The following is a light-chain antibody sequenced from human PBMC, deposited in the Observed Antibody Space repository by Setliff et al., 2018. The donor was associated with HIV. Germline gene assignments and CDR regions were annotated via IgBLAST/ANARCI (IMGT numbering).Light chain of an antibody. J-gene: IGLJ1*01. CDR1: SSDVCAYTY. V-gene: IGLV2-14*01. Sequence: QSVLAQPASVSGSPGQSIIISCTGTSSDVCAYTYVSWYQHHAGEVPTLILYEVSHRPSGVSNRFSGSKSGNTASLTISGLQPEDEADYYCSSYTGSSTLGVFGIGTKSPS. CDR2: EVS. CDR3: SSYTGSSTLGV.